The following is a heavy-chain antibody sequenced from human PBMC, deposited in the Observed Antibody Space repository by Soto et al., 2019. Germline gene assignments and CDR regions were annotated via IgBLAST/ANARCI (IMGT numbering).Heavy chain of an antibody. V-gene: IGHV1-24*01. CDR2: FDPEDGET. CDR1: GYTLTELS. D-gene: IGHD1-1*01. J-gene: IGHJ4*02. Sequence: ASVKGSCKVAGYTLTELSMHWVRQDTGKGLEWMGGFDPEDGETIYAQKFQGRVTMTEDTSTDTAYMELSSLRSEDTAVYYCATGPNWNRGYYFDYCGQGTLVTVSS. CDR3: ATGPNWNRGYYFDY.